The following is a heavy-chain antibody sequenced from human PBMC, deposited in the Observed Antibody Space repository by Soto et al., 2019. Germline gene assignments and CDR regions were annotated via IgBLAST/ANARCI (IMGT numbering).Heavy chain of an antibody. V-gene: IGHV1-2*02. Sequence: QVQLVQSGAEVKKPGASVKVSCKASGYTFTGHYMHWVRQAPGQGLEWMGWINPNSVGTNYAQKFQGRVTMTRDTSIRAAYMELSRLRSDDTAVYYCAREPMVRAAHGFDIWGQGTMVTVSS. J-gene: IGHJ3*02. CDR2: INPNSVGT. CDR1: GYTFTGHY. D-gene: IGHD3-10*01. CDR3: AREPMVRAAHGFDI.